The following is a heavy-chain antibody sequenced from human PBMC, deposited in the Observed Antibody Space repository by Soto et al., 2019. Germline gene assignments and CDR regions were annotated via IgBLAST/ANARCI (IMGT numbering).Heavy chain of an antibody. D-gene: IGHD6-13*01. V-gene: IGHV5-51*01. CDR1: GYSFTSYW. CDR2: IYPGDSDT. Sequence: PGESLKISCKGSGYSFTSYWIGWVRQMPGKGLEWMGIIYPGDSDTRYSPSFQGQVTISADKSISTAYLQWSSLKASDTAMYYCARRAAAGTYYYYYMDVWGKGTTVTVSS. J-gene: IGHJ6*03. CDR3: ARRAAAGTYYYYYMDV.